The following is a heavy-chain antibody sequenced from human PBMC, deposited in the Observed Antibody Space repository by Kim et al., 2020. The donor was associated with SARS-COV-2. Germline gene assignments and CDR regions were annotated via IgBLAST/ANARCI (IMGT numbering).Heavy chain of an antibody. CDR1: GGSISSYY. D-gene: IGHD1-26*01. CDR2: IYYSGST. V-gene: IGHV4-59*13. Sequence: SETLSLTCTVSGGSISSYYWSCIRQPPGKGLEWVGYIYYSGSTNYNPSLKNRVTISVDTSKNQFSLKLSSVTAADTAVYYCARESRGGGSYTFDIWGQGTMVTVSS. J-gene: IGHJ3*02. CDR3: ARESRGGGSYTFDI.